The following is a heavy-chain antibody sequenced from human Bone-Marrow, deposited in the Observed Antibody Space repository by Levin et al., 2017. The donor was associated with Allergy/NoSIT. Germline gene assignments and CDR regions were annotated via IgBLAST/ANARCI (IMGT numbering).Heavy chain of an antibody. CDR3: TRGRGSYYFDY. CDR2: INAGNGNT. CDR1: GYTFSSYA. V-gene: IGHV1-3*01. J-gene: IGHJ4*02. Sequence: ASVKVSCKASGYTFSSYAMNWVRQAPGQRLEWMGWINAGNGNTKYSQKFQGRVTITRDTSASTAYMELSSLRYEDTAVYYCTRGRGSYYFDYWGQGTLVTVSS. D-gene: IGHD3-16*01.